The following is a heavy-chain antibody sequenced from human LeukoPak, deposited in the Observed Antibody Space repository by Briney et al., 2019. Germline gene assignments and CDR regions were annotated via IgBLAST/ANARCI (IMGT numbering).Heavy chain of an antibody. CDR2: IDWDDDK. D-gene: IGHD1-26*01. CDR3: ARIRSTGSQSFDY. CDR1: GFSLSTTGMC. J-gene: IGHJ4*02. Sequence: SGPALVKPTQTFTLTCTFSGFSLSTTGMCVTWIRQPPGKALEWLARIDWDDDKYYNTSLKTRLTISKDTSKNQVVLTMTNMDPVDTATYYCARIRSTGSQSFDYWGQGTLVTVSS. V-gene: IGHV2-70*11.